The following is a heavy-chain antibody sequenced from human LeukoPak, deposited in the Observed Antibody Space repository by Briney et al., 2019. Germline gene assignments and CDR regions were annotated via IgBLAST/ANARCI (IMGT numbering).Heavy chain of an antibody. CDR2: INHSGST. V-gene: IGHV4-34*01. J-gene: IGHJ5*02. Sequence: SETLSLTCAVYGGSFSGYYWSWIRQPPGKGLEWIGEINHSGSTNYNPSLKSRVTISVDTSKNQFSLKLSSVTAADTAVYYCARGNRDGIYDILTGYYRGKFDPWGQGTLVTVSS. D-gene: IGHD3-9*01. CDR1: GGSFSGYY. CDR3: ARGNRDGIYDILTGYYRGKFDP.